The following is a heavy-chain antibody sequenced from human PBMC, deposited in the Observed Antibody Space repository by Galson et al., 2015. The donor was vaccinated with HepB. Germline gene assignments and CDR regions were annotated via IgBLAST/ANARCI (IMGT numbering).Heavy chain of an antibody. CDR2: IYLDDSDT. J-gene: IGHJ5*02. V-gene: IGHV5-51*01. CDR1: GDSFSNYW. CDR3: AKEAGP. Sequence: QSGAEVKKPGESLKISRKISGDSFSNYWIGWVRQMPGKGLEWMGLIYLDDSDTRYSPSFQGQVTISADKSISTAYLQWSSLRASDTATYYCAKEAGPWGQGTLVTVSS.